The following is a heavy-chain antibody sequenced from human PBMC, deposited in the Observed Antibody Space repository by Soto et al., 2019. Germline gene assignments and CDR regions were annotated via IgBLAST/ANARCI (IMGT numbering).Heavy chain of an antibody. V-gene: IGHV4-59*01. J-gene: IGHJ2*01. CDR3: ARVSAGYWYFDL. CDR2: IYYSGST. CDR1: GGSISSYY. D-gene: IGHD6-19*01. Sequence: SETLSLTCTVSGGSISSYYWSWIRQPPGKGLEWIGYIYYSGSTNFNPSLKSRVTISVDTSKNQFSLKLSSVTAADTAVYYCARVSAGYWYFDLRGRGTLVTSPQ.